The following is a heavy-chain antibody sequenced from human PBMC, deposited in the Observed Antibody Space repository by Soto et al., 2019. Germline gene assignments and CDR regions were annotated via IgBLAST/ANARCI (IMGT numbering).Heavy chain of an antibody. D-gene: IGHD5-18*01. V-gene: IGHV3-30*03. CDR2: ISNDGSNK. CDR3: ARDRVQIWLHVGIFDG. Sequence: QVQVVESGGGVVQPGRSLRLSCVGSGFTFSDYGMHWIRQAPGKGLEWVAVISNDGSNKNFADSVKGRFTISRDNSKNTVYLHMNSLRAEDTAVYYCARDRVQIWLHVGIFDGWGQGTMVTVSS. CDR1: GFTFSDYG. J-gene: IGHJ4*02.